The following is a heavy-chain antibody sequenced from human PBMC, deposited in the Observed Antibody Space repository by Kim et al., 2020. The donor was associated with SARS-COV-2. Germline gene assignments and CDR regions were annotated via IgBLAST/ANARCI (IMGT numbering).Heavy chain of an antibody. CDR2: ISHSGTT. CDR3: TRCLPGY. Sequence: SETLSLTCAVYGGSFRDYSWNWVRQFPGEGLQWIGQISHSGTTKYNPSLMSRVTLSIDTSKNQFSLKMTSMTAADTAVYYCTRCLPGYWDQGKLVTVSS. V-gene: IGHV4-34*01. J-gene: IGHJ4*02. CDR1: GGSFRDYS.